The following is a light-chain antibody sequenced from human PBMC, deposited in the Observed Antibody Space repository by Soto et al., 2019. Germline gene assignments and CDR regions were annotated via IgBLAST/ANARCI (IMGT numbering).Light chain of an antibody. V-gene: IGLV1-51*02. CDR2: ESN. CDR3: GTWDNSLCAGL. J-gene: IGLJ2*01. CDR1: IGSSY. Sequence: QSVLTQPPSVSAAPGQKVTISCSGIGSSYISWYQQLPGTAPKLLVYESNKRPSGIPDRFSGSKSGTSATLGITGLQTGDEADYYCGTWDNSLCAGLFGGGTKLTVL.